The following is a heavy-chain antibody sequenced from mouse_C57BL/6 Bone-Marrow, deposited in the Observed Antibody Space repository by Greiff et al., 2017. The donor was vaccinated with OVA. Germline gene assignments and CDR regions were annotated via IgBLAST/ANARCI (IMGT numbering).Heavy chain of an antibody. CDR3: ASENGYYYFDY. D-gene: IGHD2-3*01. CDR2: IDPEDGET. Sequence: EVQLQQSGAELVKPGASVKLSCTASGFNIKDYYMHWVKQRTEQGLEWIGRIDPEDGETKYAPKFQGKATLTADTSSDTAYLQLSSLTSEDTAVYDCASENGYYYFDYGGQGTTLTVSS. CDR1: GFNIKDYY. V-gene: IGHV14-2*01. J-gene: IGHJ2*01.